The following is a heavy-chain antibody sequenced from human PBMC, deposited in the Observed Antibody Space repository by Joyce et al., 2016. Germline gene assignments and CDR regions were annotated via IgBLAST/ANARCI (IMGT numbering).Heavy chain of an antibody. D-gene: IGHD7-27*01. V-gene: IGHV5-10-1*03. CDR1: GYSFTTFW. J-gene: IGHJ4*02. CDR2: IDPGDAYS. Sequence: EVRLVQSGAEVKKPVESLRISCKGSGYSFTTFWITWVRQMSGKGLEWIGKIDPGDAYSDYSPSCQGHVTMSTDRSLMTAYLQWTSLKASDTAMYYCARTIPGEALDSWGQGTLVTVSS. CDR3: ARTIPGEALDS.